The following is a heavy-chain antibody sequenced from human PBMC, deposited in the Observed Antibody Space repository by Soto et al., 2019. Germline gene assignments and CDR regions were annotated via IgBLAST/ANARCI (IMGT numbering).Heavy chain of an antibody. Sequence: QVQLVQSGAEVKKPGSSVKVSCKASGGTFSSYAISWVRQAPGQGLEWMGGIIPMFGTANYAQKFQGRVTITADESQKTDYMELSSLRSEDTAVYYCERWNVDTAIRAYYYYVMDVWGRGTTVTVSS. CDR2: IIPMFGTA. CDR1: GGTFSSYA. CDR3: ERWNVDTAIRAYYYYVMDV. V-gene: IGHV1-69*01. J-gene: IGHJ6*02. D-gene: IGHD5-18*01.